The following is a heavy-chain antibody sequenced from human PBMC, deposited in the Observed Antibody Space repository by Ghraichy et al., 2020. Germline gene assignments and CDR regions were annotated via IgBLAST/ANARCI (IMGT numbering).Heavy chain of an antibody. CDR3: ATNGDTERFYYYMDV. CDR2: INSDGTSA. CDR1: GFTFSAYW. D-gene: IGHD2-21*02. Sequence: LTCAASGFTFSAYWMHWVRQAPGKGPEWVSRINSDGTSALYADSVRGRFTVSRDNVKNTLYLQMTNLSPEDTAVYYCATNGDTERFYYYMDVWGKGTTVTVSS. J-gene: IGHJ6*03. V-gene: IGHV3-74*01.